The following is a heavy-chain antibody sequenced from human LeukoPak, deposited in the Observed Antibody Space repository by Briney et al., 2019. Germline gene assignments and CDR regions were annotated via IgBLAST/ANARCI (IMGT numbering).Heavy chain of an antibody. Sequence: GGSLTLSCAPSGFTFTSYAMSWVRQAPGKGLEWVSAISGSGGSTYYADSVRGRFTISRDNSKNTLYLQMSSLRAEDTAVYYCAKDRGVVVFWGQGTLVTVSS. D-gene: IGHD2-15*01. CDR3: AKDRGVVVF. J-gene: IGHJ4*02. CDR2: ISGSGGST. CDR1: GFTFTSYA. V-gene: IGHV3-23*01.